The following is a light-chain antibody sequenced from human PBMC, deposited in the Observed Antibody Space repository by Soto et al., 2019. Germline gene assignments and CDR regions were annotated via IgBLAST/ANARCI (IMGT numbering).Light chain of an antibody. CDR2: RAS. CDR1: HYVYSN. J-gene: IGKJ1*01. CDR3: KQYHNLWT. Sequence: EIVMTQSPATLSVSPGERATLSCTAIHYVYSNVAWFQQRPGQAPRLLIYRASTRATGTPARFSGSGSGTEFTLTITSLPSEDFSLDYCKQYHNLWTFGQGTEVEIK. V-gene: IGKV3-15*01.